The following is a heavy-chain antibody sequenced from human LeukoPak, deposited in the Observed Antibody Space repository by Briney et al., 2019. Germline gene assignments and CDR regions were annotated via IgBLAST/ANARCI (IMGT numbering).Heavy chain of an antibody. V-gene: IGHV3-23*01. CDR2: VSGSGSST. Sequence: PGGSLRLSCAASGFTFSTYAMSWVRQTPGKGLEWVSVVSGSGSSTYYADSVKGRFTISRDNSKNTVYLQMSSPRAEDTAVYYCARILAAAGTDYWGQGTLVTVSS. CDR3: ARILAAAGTDY. D-gene: IGHD6-13*01. J-gene: IGHJ4*02. CDR1: GFTFSTYA.